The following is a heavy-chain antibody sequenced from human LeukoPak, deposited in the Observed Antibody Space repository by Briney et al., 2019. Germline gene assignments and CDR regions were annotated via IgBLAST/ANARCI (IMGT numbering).Heavy chain of an antibody. CDR3: ARALNTYYYDSSGPYYFDY. D-gene: IGHD3-22*01. Sequence: SETLSLTCTVSGGSISSGNYYWSWIRQPPGKGLEWIGYIYYSGSTNYNPSLKSRVTISVDTSKNQFSLKLSSVTAADTAVYYCARALNTYYYDSSGPYYFDYWGQGTLVTVSS. J-gene: IGHJ4*02. V-gene: IGHV4-61*01. CDR2: IYYSGST. CDR1: GGSISSGNYY.